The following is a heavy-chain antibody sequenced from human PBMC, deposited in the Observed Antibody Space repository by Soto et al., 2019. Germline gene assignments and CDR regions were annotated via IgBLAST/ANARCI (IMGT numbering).Heavy chain of an antibody. CDR3: ARSRNSAVADSFDF. J-gene: IGHJ4*02. V-gene: IGHV3-30*04. Sequence: GGSLRLSCAASGFIFRNYAIHWVRQAPGKGLEWVAVISRDGSHKYYLDSVKGRFTISRDNSKDTVNLLMNSLRDDDSAMYYCARSRNSAVADSFDFWGQGTLVTVSS. D-gene: IGHD1-26*01. CDR2: ISRDGSHK. CDR1: GFIFRNYA.